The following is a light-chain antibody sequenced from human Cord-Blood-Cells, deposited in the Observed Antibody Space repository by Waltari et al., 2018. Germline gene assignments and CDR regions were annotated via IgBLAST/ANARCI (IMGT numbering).Light chain of an antibody. CDR2: GAS. J-gene: IGKJ2*01. Sequence: EIVLTQSPGTLSLSSGERATLTCRASQSVSSSDLAWYQQKPGQAPRLLIYGASSRATGIPDRFSGSGSGTDFTLTISRLEPEDFAVYYCQQYGSSPYTFGQGTKLEIK. CDR3: QQYGSSPYT. CDR1: QSVSSSD. V-gene: IGKV3-20*01.